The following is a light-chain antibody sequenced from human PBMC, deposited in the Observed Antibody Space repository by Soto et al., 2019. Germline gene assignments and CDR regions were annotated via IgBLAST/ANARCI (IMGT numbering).Light chain of an antibody. J-gene: IGLJ1*01. CDR2: EVT. CDR3: SSYTNINTRXCV. Sequence: QSVLTQPASVSGSPGQSITISCTGTSSDVGGYNYVSWYQQHPGKAPKLMIYEVTDRPSGVSNRFSGSKSGNTASLTISGLQAEDEAEYYCSSYTNINTRXCVFGPGTKV. CDR1: SSDVGGYNY. V-gene: IGLV2-14*01.